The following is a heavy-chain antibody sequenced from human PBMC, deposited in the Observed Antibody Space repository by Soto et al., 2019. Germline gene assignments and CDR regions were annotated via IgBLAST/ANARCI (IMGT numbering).Heavy chain of an antibody. CDR3: ATPEYCSGGSCFGMDV. Sequence: GASVKVSCKASGYTFTSYYMHWVRQAPGQGLEWMGIINPSGGSTSYAQKFQGRVTMTRDTSTSTVYMELSSLRSGDTAVYYCATPEYCSGGSCFGMDVWGQGTTVTVSS. CDR1: GYTFTSYY. CDR2: INPSGGST. V-gene: IGHV1-46*01. J-gene: IGHJ6*02. D-gene: IGHD2-15*01.